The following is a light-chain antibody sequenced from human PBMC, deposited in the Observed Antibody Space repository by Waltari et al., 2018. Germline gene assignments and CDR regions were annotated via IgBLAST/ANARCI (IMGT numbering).Light chain of an antibody. CDR2: DVT. CDR1: SSDVGGYDY. CDR3: FSYRRSSTWV. Sequence: SALTQPASVSGSPGQSITISCTGTSSDVGGYDYVSWYQQHPGKAPKLLIYDVTKRPSGVSNRFSGSKSANTASLTISGLQAEDEADYYCFSYRRSSTWVFGEGTKLTVL. J-gene: IGLJ3*02. V-gene: IGLV2-14*03.